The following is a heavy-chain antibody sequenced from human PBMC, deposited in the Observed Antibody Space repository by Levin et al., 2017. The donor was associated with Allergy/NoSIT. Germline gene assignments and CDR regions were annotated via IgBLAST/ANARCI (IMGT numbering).Heavy chain of an antibody. J-gene: IGHJ5*02. Sequence: LSLTCAASGFTFSSSSMNWVRQAPGKGLEWVSSISSSSSYIYYADSVKGRFTISRDNAKNSLYLQMNSLRAEDTAVYYCARDREDYYGSGSPNWFDPWGQGTLVTVSS. V-gene: IGHV3-21*01. CDR2: ISSSSSYI. CDR3: ARDREDYYGSGSPNWFDP. CDR1: GFTFSSSS. D-gene: IGHD3-10*01.